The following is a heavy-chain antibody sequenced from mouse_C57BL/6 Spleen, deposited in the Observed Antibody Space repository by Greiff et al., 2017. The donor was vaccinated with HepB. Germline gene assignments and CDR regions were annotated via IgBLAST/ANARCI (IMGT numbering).Heavy chain of an antibody. D-gene: IGHD1-1*01. CDR2: IYPGDGDT. V-gene: IGHV1-80*01. J-gene: IGHJ4*01. CDR1: GYAFSSYW. Sequence: LVESGASVKISCKASGYAFSSYWMNWVKQRPGKGLEWIGQIYPGDGDTNYNGKFKGKATLTADKSSSTAYMQLSSLTSADSAVYFCAREKYYGSSPDLYAMDYWGQGTSVTVSS. CDR3: AREKYYGSSPDLYAMDY.